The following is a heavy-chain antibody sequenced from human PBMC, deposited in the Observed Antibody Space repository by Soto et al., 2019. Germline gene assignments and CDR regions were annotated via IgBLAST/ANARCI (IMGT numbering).Heavy chain of an antibody. D-gene: IGHD2-15*01. Sequence: QVQLQPWGAGLLRPSETLSLTCAVYGGSFSGYYWSWVRQPPGKGLEWIGEINHSGSTNYNPSLKSRVTISVDTSKEHFSLTLSSVTAADTALYYCARGSYCTGGSCPAGNYFYMDVWGKGTTVTVSS. J-gene: IGHJ6*03. CDR1: GGSFSGYY. CDR3: ARGSYCTGGSCPAGNYFYMDV. V-gene: IGHV4-34*01. CDR2: INHSGST.